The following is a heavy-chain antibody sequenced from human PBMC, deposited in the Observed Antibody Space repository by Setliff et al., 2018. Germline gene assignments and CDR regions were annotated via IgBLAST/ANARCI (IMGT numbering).Heavy chain of an antibody. CDR2: TYYSGST. Sequence: KPSETLSLTCNVSGGSIFSSAYYWGWIRQPPGKGLEWIGSTYYSGSTYYNPSLRSPVTISLDTSKNQFFLELNSVTAADAAVYYCARGRVRWPAVQSAVTGQIDYWGQGTLVTVSS. CDR3: ARGRVRWPAVQSAVTGQIDY. J-gene: IGHJ4*02. CDR1: GGSIFSSAYY. D-gene: IGHD6-19*01. V-gene: IGHV4-39*01.